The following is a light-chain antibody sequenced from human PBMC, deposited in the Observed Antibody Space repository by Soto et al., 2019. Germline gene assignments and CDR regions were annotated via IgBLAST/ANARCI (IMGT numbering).Light chain of an antibody. V-gene: IGKV3-15*01. Sequence: EIVMTQSPATLSVSPGERATLSCRASQSVSSNLAWYQQKPGQDPRLLIYGASTRATGIPARFSGSGCGTEFNLTISSLQSEDFAIYFCQRYNNWPPDRTFGQGTKVEIK. J-gene: IGKJ1*01. CDR1: QSVSSN. CDR3: QRYNNWPPDRT. CDR2: GAS.